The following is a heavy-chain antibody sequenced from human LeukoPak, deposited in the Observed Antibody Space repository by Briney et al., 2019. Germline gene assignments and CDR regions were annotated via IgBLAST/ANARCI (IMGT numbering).Heavy chain of an antibody. Sequence: SETLSLTCTVSGGSISSGGYYWSWIRQPPGKGLEWIGYIYHSGSTYYNPSLKSRVTISVDRSKNQFSLKLSSVTAADTAVYYCATWLGIGFDYWGQGTLVTVSS. CDR2: IYHSGST. V-gene: IGHV4-30-2*01. D-gene: IGHD6-19*01. J-gene: IGHJ4*02. CDR3: ATWLGIGFDY. CDR1: GGSISSGGYY.